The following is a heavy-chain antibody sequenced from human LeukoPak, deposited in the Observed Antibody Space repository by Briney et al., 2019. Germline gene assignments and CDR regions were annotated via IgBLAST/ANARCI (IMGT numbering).Heavy chain of an antibody. J-gene: IGHJ4*02. CDR1: GFTFSNYG. V-gene: IGHV3-33*06. CDR2: IWYDGSNK. CDR3: AKDGLTMTTYYFDY. Sequence: GGSLRLSCAASGFTFSNYGMHWVRQAPGKGLEWVAVIWYDGSNKHYADSVKGRFTISRDNPKNTLYLQMNSLRAEDTAMYYCAKDGLTMTTYYFDYWGQGTLVTVSS. D-gene: IGHD2/OR15-2a*01.